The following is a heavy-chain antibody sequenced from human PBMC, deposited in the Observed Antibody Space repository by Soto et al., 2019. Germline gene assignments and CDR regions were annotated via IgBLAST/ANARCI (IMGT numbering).Heavy chain of an antibody. Sequence: SQTLSLTCAISGDSVGSKSAARNWIRQSPSRGLEWLGRTYYRSTWYSDYALSVRGRILIDADTSKNQFSLHLDSLIPEDTAVYYCAGDASTWSYFDYWGRGIQVTVSS. CDR2: TYYRSTWYS. CDR1: GDSVGSKSAA. J-gene: IGHJ4*02. CDR3: AGDASTWSYFDY. V-gene: IGHV6-1*01. D-gene: IGHD6-13*01.